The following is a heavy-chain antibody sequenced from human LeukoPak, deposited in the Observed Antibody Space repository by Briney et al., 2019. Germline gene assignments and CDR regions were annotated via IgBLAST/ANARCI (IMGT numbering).Heavy chain of an antibody. CDR1: GITFSSYA. V-gene: IGHV3-49*04. CDR3: TFRGELWQQLIPPRDYYYYYMDV. CDR2: IRSKAYGGTT. J-gene: IGHJ6*03. D-gene: IGHD6-13*01. Sequence: GGSLRLSCAASGITFSSYAMNWVRQAPGKGLEWVGFIRSKAYGGTTEYAASVKGRFTISRDDSKSIAYLQMNSLKSEDTAVYYCTFRGELWQQLIPPRDYYYYYMDVWGKGTTVTISS.